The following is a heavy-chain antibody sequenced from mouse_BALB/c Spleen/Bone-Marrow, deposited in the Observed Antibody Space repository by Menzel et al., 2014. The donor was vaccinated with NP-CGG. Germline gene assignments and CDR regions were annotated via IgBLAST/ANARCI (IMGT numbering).Heavy chain of an antibody. D-gene: IGHD2-4*01. Sequence: QVQLQQSGPGLVQPSQRLSIPCTVSGFSLTTYGVHWVRQSPGKGLEWLGVIWSGGNTDYNAAFISRLSISKDNSKSXVFFKMNSLQANDTAIYYCARNSRIYYDYEGYAMDYWGQGTSVTVSS. CDR3: ARNSRIYYDYEGYAMDY. V-gene: IGHV2-2*02. CDR1: GFSLTTYG. J-gene: IGHJ4*01. CDR2: IWSGGNT.